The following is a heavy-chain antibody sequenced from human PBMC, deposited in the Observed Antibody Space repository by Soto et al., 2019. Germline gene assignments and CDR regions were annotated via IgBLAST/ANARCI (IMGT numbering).Heavy chain of an antibody. CDR2: IGTAGDT. CDR3: AREAPYSSSWGMYYYYGMDV. V-gene: IGHV3-13*01. D-gene: IGHD6-13*01. CDR1: GFTFSSYD. J-gene: IGHJ6*02. Sequence: VGSLRLSCAASGFTFSSYDMHWVRQATGKGLEWVSAIGTAGDTYYPGSVKGRFTISRENAKNSLYLQMNSLRAGDTAVYYCAREAPYSSSWGMYYYYGMDVWGQGTTVTVSS.